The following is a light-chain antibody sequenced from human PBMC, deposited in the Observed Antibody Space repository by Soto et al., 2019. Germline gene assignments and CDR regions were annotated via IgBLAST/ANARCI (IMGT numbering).Light chain of an antibody. Sequence: QSVLTQPASVSGSPGQSITISYTGTSSDVGGYNYVSWSQHHPGKAPKLMIYEVSHRPSGVSNRFSGSKSGNTASLTISGLQAEDEADYYCSSYTTTNTYVFGTGTKLTVL. CDR1: SSDVGGYNY. V-gene: IGLV2-14*01. J-gene: IGLJ1*01. CDR3: SSYTTTNTYV. CDR2: EVS.